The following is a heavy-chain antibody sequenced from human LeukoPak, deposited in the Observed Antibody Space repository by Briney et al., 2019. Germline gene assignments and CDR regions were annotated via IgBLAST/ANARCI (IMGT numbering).Heavy chain of an antibody. CDR3: ATHTYYSSGSFAY. CDR1: GYTFASYD. D-gene: IGHD3-10*01. CDR2: VNPSSGNT. V-gene: IGHV1-8*01. J-gene: IGHJ4*02. Sequence: ASVKVSCKASGYTFASYDINWVRQATGQGPEWMGWVNPSSGNTGYAQTFQGRVSMTRDTSTNTAYLELSSLRSEDTAVYYCATHTYYSSGSFAYWGQGTLVTVSS.